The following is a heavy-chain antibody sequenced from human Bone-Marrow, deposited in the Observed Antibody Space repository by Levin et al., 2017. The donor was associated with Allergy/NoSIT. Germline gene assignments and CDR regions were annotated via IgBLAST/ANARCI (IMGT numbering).Heavy chain of an antibody. J-gene: IGHJ3*01. CDR3: ARETSSGYFRTSGFEL. V-gene: IGHV4-31*02. Sequence: LRLSCKVSGVSISSGGYYWNWIRQHPGKDLEWIGYMYYSGTTLYNPSLKSRVTISGDTSANLFSLKLTSVTAADTAIYYCARETSSGYFRTSGFELWGQGTGVIVSS. D-gene: IGHD3-22*01. CDR1: GVSISSGGYY. CDR2: MYYSGTT.